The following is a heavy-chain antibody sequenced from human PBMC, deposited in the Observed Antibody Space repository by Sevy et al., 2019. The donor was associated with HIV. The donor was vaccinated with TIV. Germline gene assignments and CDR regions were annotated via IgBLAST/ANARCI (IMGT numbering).Heavy chain of an antibody. J-gene: IGHJ6*02. CDR3: ARDRARLDGMDA. CDR2: IIPIFGTA. Sequence: ASVKVSCKASGGTFSSYAISWVRQAPGQGLEWMGGIIPIFGTANYAQKFQGRVTITADESTSTAYMELSSLRSEDTAVYYCARDRARLDGMDAWGQGTTVTVSS. V-gene: IGHV1-69*13. CDR1: GGTFSSYA.